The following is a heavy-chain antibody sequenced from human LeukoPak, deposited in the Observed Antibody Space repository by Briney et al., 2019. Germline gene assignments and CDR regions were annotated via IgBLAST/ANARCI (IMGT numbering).Heavy chain of an antibody. V-gene: IGHV3-23*01. J-gene: IGHJ4*02. D-gene: IGHD1-26*01. Sequence: GGSLRLSCAASGFTFSSYAMSWVRQAPGKGLEWVSAISGSGGSTYYADSVKGRFTISRDNSKNTLYLQMNSLRAEDTAVYYCAKGHTEWERLALYFDYWGQGTLVTVSS. CDR1: GFTFSSYA. CDR2: ISGSGGST. CDR3: AKGHTEWERLALYFDY.